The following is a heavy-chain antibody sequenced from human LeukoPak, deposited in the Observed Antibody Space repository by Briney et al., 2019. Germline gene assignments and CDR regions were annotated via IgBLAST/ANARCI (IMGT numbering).Heavy chain of an antibody. J-gene: IGHJ6*03. CDR1: GYSFTEHY. Sequence: ASVKVSCKASGYSFTEHYIYWVRQAPGQGLEWVGRINCKSGDANSAQKFQGRVTMTRDTSVSTAYMDLSSVTSDDTAVYFCARSAGHCSNGICFTDYYMDVWGRGTTVTVSS. D-gene: IGHD2-8*01. CDR3: ARSAGHCSNGICFTDYYMDV. V-gene: IGHV1-2*02. CDR2: INCKSGDA.